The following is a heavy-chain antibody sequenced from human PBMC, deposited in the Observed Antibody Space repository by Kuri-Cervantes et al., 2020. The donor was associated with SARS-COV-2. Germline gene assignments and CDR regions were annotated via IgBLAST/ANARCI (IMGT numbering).Heavy chain of an antibody. CDR3: ATAPPYCSSTSCPHNWFDP. CDR2: FDPEDGET. J-gene: IGHJ5*02. CDR1: GYTLTELS. Sequence: GGSLRLSCKVSGYTLTELSMHWVRQAPGKGLEWMGGFDPEDGETIYALKFQGRVTMTEDTSTDTAYMELSSLRSEDTAVYYCATAPPYCSSTSCPHNWFDPWGQGTLVTVSS. D-gene: IGHD2-2*01. V-gene: IGHV1-24*01.